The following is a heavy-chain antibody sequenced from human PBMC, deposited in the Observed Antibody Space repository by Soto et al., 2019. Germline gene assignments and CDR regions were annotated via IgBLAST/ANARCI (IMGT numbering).Heavy chain of an antibody. CDR3: ARDHYYDSSGFYNYWYFDL. CDR1: GFTSSSYA. D-gene: IGHD3-22*01. J-gene: IGHJ2*01. Sequence: QVQLVESGGGVVQPGRSLRLSCAASGFTSSSYAMHWVRQAPGKGLEWVAVISYDGSDKYYTDSVKGRFTISRDDSKNTLYLQVNSLRPEDTAVYFCARDHYYDSSGFYNYWYFDLWGRDTLVTVSS. CDR2: ISYDGSDK. V-gene: IGHV3-30*14.